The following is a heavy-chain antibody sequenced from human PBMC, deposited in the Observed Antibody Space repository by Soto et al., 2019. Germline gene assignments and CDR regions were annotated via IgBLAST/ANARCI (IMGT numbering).Heavy chain of an antibody. D-gene: IGHD6-25*01. CDR3: ARGGSSDWQVALDI. J-gene: IGHJ3*02. CDR2: IKHNGSS. V-gene: IGHV4-34*01. CDR1: AGSFSHYY. Sequence: QVQQQPWGAGLLKPSETLSLTCAVNAGSFSHYYWNWIRQSPGKGLEGIGKIKHNGSSNYKPSLRSRVSISVDMSKNQVSLRLSSVTAADTAVYYCARGGSSDWQVALDIWGQGTMVTVSS.